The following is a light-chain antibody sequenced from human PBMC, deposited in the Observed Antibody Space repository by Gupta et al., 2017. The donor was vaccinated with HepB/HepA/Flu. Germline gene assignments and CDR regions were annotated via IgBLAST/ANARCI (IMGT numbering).Light chain of an antibody. CDR3: QQDDDSPGT. CDR2: GAS. Sequence: ELVLTQSPGTLSLSPGQGATLSCRARQSLSGNYLAWYQQKPGQAPRLLIYGASTRATGIPDRFSGSGSGTDFTLTISRLEPEDFAVYYCQQDDDSPGTFGQGTKVEIK. J-gene: IGKJ1*01. V-gene: IGKV3-20*01. CDR1: QSLSGNY.